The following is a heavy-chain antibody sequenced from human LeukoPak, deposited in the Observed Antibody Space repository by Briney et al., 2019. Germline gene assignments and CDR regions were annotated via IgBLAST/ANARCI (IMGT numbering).Heavy chain of an antibody. CDR3: ARVGPSSASMTPAYGIDF. Sequence: PGGSMRLSCAASGFTFDDYGMSWVSQAPGKGLEWVSGINWNGGSTGYADSVNGRYTIQRDNAKNSLYLQMNSLRAEDTALYYCARVGPSSASMTPAYGIDFWGQGTTVTVSS. J-gene: IGHJ6*02. CDR2: INWNGGST. CDR1: GFTFDDYG. V-gene: IGHV3-20*04. D-gene: IGHD2/OR15-2a*01.